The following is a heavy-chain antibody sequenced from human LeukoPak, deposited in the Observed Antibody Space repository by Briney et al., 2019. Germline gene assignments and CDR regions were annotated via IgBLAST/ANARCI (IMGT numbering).Heavy chain of an antibody. CDR3: ARAAAGGDDPFDA. Sequence: ASVKVSCKASAYTFKNYDINWVRQAPGQGLEWMAWMNPNNDNAGSAQKFQGRVTMTRDTSINTAYMELTGLRSDDTGVHYCARAAAGGDDPFDAWGQGSLIIVSS. D-gene: IGHD6-25*01. CDR1: AYTFKNYD. CDR2: MNPNNDNA. J-gene: IGHJ3*01. V-gene: IGHV1-8*01.